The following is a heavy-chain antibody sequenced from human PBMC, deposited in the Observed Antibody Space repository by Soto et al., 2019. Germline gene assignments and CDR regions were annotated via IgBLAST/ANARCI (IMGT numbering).Heavy chain of an antibody. CDR3: ARRRFPSHYVFDY. CDR2: IYYSGST. J-gene: IGHJ4*02. Sequence: SETLSLTCTVSGGSISSSSYYWGWIRQPPGKGLEWIGSIYYSGSTYYNPSLKSRVTISVDTSKNQFSLKLSSVTAADTAVYYCARRRFPSHYVFDYWGQGALVTVSS. CDR1: GGSISSSSYY. D-gene: IGHD1-26*01. V-gene: IGHV4-39*01.